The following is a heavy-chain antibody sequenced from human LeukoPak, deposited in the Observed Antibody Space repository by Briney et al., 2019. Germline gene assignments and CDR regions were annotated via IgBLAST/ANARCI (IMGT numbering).Heavy chain of an antibody. CDR2: ISGDGGAT. J-gene: IGHJ4*02. V-gene: IGHV3-43*02. CDR3: AKGGYTYGGRLFDY. Sequence: GGSLRLSCAASGFTFDDYVMHWVRQAPGKGLEWVSFISGDGGATYYADSAKGRFTISRDNGRKSLYLQMHSLRTEDTALYHCAKGGYTYGGRLFDYWGQGTLVTVPS. D-gene: IGHD5-18*01. CDR1: GFTFDDYV.